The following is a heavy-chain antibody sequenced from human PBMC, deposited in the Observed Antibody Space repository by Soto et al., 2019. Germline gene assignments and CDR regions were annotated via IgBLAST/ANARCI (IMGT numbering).Heavy chain of an antibody. CDR3: AKVLSKNYYYPFDF. Sequence: EVHLLESGGGLVQRGGSLRLSWTASGFTFSDYAMAWVRQAPGKGLEWVSTISGGSSVTYYGDSVKGRFTISRDNAKKTLFLQLNRLSAEDTATYYCAKVLSKNYYYPFDFWGQGTQVTVSS. V-gene: IGHV3-23*01. D-gene: IGHD3-10*01. J-gene: IGHJ4*02. CDR2: ISGGSSVT. CDR1: GFTFSDYA.